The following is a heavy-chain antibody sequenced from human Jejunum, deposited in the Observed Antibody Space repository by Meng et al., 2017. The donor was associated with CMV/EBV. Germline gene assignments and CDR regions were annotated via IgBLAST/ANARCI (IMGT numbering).Heavy chain of an antibody. D-gene: IGHD3-16*01. CDR3: ARKLRGGGWFDP. V-gene: IGHV1-18*01. CDR2: ISPYNGNT. J-gene: IGHJ5*02. Sequence: QVQLVQAGAGVKKPGASEKVSRKASDYTFSTNAISWVRQAPGQGLEWMGWISPYNGNTKYAQNLQGRVTLTTDISTSTAYMELRSLRSDDTAVYYCARKLRGGGWFDPWGQGTLVTVSS. CDR1: DYTFSTNA.